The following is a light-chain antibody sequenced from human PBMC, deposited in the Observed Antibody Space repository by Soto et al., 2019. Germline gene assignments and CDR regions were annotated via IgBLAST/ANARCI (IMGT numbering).Light chain of an antibody. CDR3: CSFAVGAALV. CDR1: SSNVGTYDL. V-gene: IGLV2-23*01. Sequence: QSALTQPASVSASPGQSITISCTGTSSNVGTYDLVSWYQHHPDKAPKLIIYEGTKRPSGISSRFSGSTSGNTASLTISGLQAEDDADYYCCSFAVGAALVFGGGTKVTVL. CDR2: EGT. J-gene: IGLJ2*01.